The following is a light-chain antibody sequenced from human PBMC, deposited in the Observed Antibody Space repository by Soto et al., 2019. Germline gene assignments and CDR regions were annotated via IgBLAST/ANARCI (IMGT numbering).Light chain of an antibody. CDR2: EGS. J-gene: IGLJ2*01. CDR3: CSYACSSTLV. Sequence: QSALTQPASVSGSPGPSITISCTGTSSDVGSYKFVSWYPHHPGKAPKLMIHEGSKRPSGVSYRFSGSKSGNTASLTISGLQAEDEADYYCCSYACSSTLVFGGGTQLTVL. V-gene: IGLV2-23*01. CDR1: SSDVGSYKF.